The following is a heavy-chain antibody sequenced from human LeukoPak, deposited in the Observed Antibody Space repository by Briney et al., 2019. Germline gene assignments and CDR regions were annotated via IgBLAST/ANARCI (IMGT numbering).Heavy chain of an antibody. Sequence: SETLSLTCAVYGGSFSGYYWSWIRQPPGKGLEWIGEINHSGSTNYNPSLKSRVTISVDTSKNQFSLKLSSVTAADTAVYYCAREAGTVTTVDYWGQGTLVTVSS. CDR1: GGSFSGYY. CDR3: AREAGTVTTVDY. J-gene: IGHJ4*02. D-gene: IGHD4-17*01. V-gene: IGHV4-34*01. CDR2: INHSGST.